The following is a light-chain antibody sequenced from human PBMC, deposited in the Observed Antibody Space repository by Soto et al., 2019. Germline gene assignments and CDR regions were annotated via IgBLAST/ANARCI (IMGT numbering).Light chain of an antibody. CDR3: SSYTSSTDNG. Sequence: SVPTQPATTAGSPSRSLSISCTGTSIYIAPYNDVCWYQEHPGKAPKLIIYEVSYRPSGISNRFSGSKSGNAASLAISGLQAGDEADYYCSSYTSSTDNGFGSGTKVTVL. V-gene: IGLV2-14*01. CDR2: EVS. CDR1: SIYIAPYND. J-gene: IGLJ1*01.